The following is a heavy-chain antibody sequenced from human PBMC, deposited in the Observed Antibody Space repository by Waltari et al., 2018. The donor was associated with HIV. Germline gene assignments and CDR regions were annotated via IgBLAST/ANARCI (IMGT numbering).Heavy chain of an antibody. V-gene: IGHV3-66*01. D-gene: IGHD3-16*01. CDR1: GFSVGKNS. J-gene: IGHJ5*02. CDR2: IYCDGRT. Sequence: RLVESGGDSVRPGGALRLYCTASGFSVGKNSMSWVRQASGKWLEWVSTIYCDGRTVYADAVEGRFSTSRETSKNMVHLLMDSLRTEDSAVYYCVREVFYYEESGRPGWFDPWGQGTLVAVSS. CDR3: VREVFYYEESGRPGWFDP.